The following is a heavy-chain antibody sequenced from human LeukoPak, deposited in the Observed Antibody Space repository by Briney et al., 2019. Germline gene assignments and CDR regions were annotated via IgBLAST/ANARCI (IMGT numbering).Heavy chain of an antibody. CDR3: TKAPIVSCSGAFCYPFDS. CDR2: TVGGGSPNT. Sequence: GGSLRLSCAASGFYFANYAMSWVRQAPGKGLEWDSATVGGGSPNTYHADSVKGRFAISRDNSKNTLFLQMNSLRAEDTAIYYCTKAPIVSCSGAFCYPFDSWGQGTLVTVSS. J-gene: IGHJ4*02. CDR1: GFYFANYA. D-gene: IGHD2-15*01. V-gene: IGHV3-23*01.